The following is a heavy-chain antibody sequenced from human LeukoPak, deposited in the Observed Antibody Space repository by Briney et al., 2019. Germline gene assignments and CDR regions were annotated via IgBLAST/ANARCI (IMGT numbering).Heavy chain of an antibody. CDR2: INHSGST. Sequence: SETLSLTCAVYGGSFSGYYWSWIRRPPGKGLEWIGEINHSGSTNYNPSLKSRVTISVDTSKNQFSLKLSSVTAADTAVYYCARHEGYSSSQPFGYWGQGTLVTVSS. CDR1: GGSFSGYY. D-gene: IGHD6-13*01. CDR3: ARHEGYSSSQPFGY. V-gene: IGHV4-34*01. J-gene: IGHJ4*02.